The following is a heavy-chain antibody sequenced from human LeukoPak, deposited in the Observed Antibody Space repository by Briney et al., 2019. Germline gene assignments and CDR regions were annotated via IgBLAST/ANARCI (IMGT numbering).Heavy chain of an antibody. CDR3: ARDGSGSYYSFFYFDY. Sequence: ASVKVSCKASGYTFTGYYMHWVRQAPGQGLEWMGWINPNSGGTNYAQKFQGRVTMTRDTSISTAYMELRSLRSDDTAVYYCARDGSGSYYSFFYFDYWGQGTLVTVSS. CDR1: GYTFTGYY. CDR2: INPNSGGT. D-gene: IGHD3-10*01. J-gene: IGHJ4*02. V-gene: IGHV1-2*02.